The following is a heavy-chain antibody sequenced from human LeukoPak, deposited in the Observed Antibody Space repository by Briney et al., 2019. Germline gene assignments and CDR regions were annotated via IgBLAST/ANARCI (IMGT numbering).Heavy chain of an antibody. CDR1: GYTFTGYY. D-gene: IGHD6-13*01. CDR2: INPNSGGT. CDR3: ARDHSSRSWMGWFDP. Sequence: GASVKVSCKASGYTFTGYYMHWVRQAPGQGLEWMGWINPNSGGTNYAQKFQGRVTMTTDTSISTDYMELSRLRSDDTAVYYCARDHSSRSWMGWFDPWGQGTLVTVSS. V-gene: IGHV1-2*02. J-gene: IGHJ5*02.